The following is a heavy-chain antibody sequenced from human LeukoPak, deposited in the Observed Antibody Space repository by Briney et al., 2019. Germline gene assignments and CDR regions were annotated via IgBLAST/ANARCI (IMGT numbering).Heavy chain of an antibody. CDR3: AKSDDILTGYPYGMDV. J-gene: IGHJ6*04. CDR1: GFTFNSYA. V-gene: IGHV3-23*01. CDR2: ISGSGGNT. Sequence: GGSLRLSCAASGFTFNSYAMSWVRQAPGKGLEWVSAISGSGGNTYYADSVKGRFTISRDNSKNTQYLQMNSLRAEDPAVYYCAKSDDILTGYPYGMDVWGKGTTVTVSS. D-gene: IGHD3-9*01.